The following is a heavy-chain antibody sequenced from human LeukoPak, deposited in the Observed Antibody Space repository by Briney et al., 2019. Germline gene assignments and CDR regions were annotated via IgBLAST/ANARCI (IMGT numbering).Heavy chain of an antibody. D-gene: IGHD2-21*02. CDR1: GFTFDDYG. CDR3: ARVSDPGRTYYMDV. CDR2: INWNVGST. V-gene: IGHV3-20*04. J-gene: IGHJ6*03. Sequence: PGGSLRLSCAASGFTFDDYGMSWVRQAPGKGLEWVSGINWNVGSTGYADSVKGRFTISRDNAKNTLYLQMNSLRAEDTAAYYCARVSDPGRTYYMDVWGKGTTVTISS.